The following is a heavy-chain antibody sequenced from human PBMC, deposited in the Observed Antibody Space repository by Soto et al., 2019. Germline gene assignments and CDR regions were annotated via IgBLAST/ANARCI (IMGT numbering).Heavy chain of an antibody. CDR2: LYDVDGS. D-gene: IGHD1-1*01. V-gene: IGHV3-53*01. CDR1: GLTISGKKY. Sequence: PGGSLRLSCAAFGLTISGKKYVAWVRQAPGKGLEWVSALYDVDGSFYADSVKGRFTTSSDSSKTTVYLQMNDLRPDDTAVYYCATWHEQEHAYDVWGQGTTVTVSS. J-gene: IGHJ3*01. CDR3: ATWHEQEHAYDV.